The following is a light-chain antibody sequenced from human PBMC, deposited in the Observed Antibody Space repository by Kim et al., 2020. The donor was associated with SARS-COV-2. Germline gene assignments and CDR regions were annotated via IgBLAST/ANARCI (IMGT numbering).Light chain of an antibody. Sequence: DVQMTQSPSSLSASLGDRVTISCRASQAIGNSLNWFQQKPGKAPKSLIDAASTLQSGVPSKFAGSGSGTDFTLTINNLQPEDFATYFCQQYRIYPFTFGGGTKVEI. CDR1: QAIGNS. V-gene: IGKV1-16*02. CDR3: QQYRIYPFT. CDR2: AAS. J-gene: IGKJ4*01.